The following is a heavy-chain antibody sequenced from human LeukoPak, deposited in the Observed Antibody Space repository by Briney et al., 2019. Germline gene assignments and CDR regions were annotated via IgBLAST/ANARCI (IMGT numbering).Heavy chain of an antibody. CDR2: ISTTANSI. D-gene: IGHD5-12*01. Sequence: GGSLRLSCAASGFTFSSYEMNWVRQAPGKGLEWISYISTTANSIYYADSVKGRFTLSRDSAKNSLYLQMSSLRAEDTAVYYCARPVNYGGYDYYYYGMDVWGKGTSVTVSS. CDR1: GFTFSSYE. J-gene: IGHJ6*04. V-gene: IGHV3-48*03. CDR3: ARPVNYGGYDYYYYGMDV.